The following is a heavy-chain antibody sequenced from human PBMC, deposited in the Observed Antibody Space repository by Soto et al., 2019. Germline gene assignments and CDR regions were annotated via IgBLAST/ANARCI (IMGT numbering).Heavy chain of an antibody. D-gene: IGHD5-12*01. Sequence: EVQLLESGGHFVHPGGSLRLSCAASGFTFSDYAMIWIRQVPGKGLQGVSGLYGSGRGIHYAEAVKGRFTITRDNSAYAVYLQMNNLRVEDSAIDYCAKDAVSRDGVWLAHVWGQGTVVTVSS. J-gene: IGHJ4*02. CDR1: GFTFSDYA. CDR3: AKDAVSRDGVWLAHV. CDR2: LYGSGRGI. V-gene: IGHV3-23*01.